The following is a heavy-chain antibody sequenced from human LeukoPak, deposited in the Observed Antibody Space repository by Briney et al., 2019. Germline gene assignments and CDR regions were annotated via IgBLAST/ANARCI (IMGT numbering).Heavy chain of an antibody. CDR3: ARESRSVVTRYFQH. J-gene: IGHJ1*01. D-gene: IGHD4-23*01. CDR2: ISSSSTYI. V-gene: IGHV3-21*01. CDR1: GFTFSSYS. Sequence: GGSLRLSCAASGFTFSSYSMNWVRQTPGKGLEWVSSISSSSTYIYYADSVKGRFTISRDNAKNSLYLQMNSLRANDTAIYYCARESRSVVTRYFQHWGQGTLVTVSS.